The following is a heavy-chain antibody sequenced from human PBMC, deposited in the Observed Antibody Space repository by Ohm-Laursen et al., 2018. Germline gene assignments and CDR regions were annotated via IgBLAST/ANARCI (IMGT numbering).Heavy chain of an antibody. CDR2: ISSSSSYI. V-gene: IGHV3-21*01. D-gene: IGHD3-3*01. J-gene: IGHJ4*02. Sequence: SLRLSCSASGFTFSSYSMNWVRQAPGKGLEWVSSISSSSSYIYYADSVKGRFTISRDNAKNSLYLQMNSLRADDTAVYYCARDARDALRLLEIDFWGQGTLVTVSS. CDR3: ARDARDALRLLEIDF. CDR1: GFTFSSYS.